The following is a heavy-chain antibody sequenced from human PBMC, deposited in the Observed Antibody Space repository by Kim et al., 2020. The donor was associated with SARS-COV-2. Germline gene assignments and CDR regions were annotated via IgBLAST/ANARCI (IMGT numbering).Heavy chain of an antibody. Sequence: GSLRLSCAASGFTFSFYAMSWVRQAPGKGLEWVSTISGGGGAYYADSVKGRFTISRDNSKNTLYVQMNSLSAEDTAIYYCAKNQRRIAAAGNDAFDIWGQGTMVTVSS. D-gene: IGHD6-13*01. CDR1: GFTFSFYA. CDR3: AKNQRRIAAAGNDAFDI. V-gene: IGHV3-23*01. CDR2: ISGGGGA. J-gene: IGHJ3*02.